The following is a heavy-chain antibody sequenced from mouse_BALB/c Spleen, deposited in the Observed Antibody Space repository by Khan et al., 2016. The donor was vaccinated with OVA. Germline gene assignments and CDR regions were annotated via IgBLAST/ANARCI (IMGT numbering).Heavy chain of an antibody. D-gene: IGHD2-10*01. Sequence: VQLQQSGADFVKPGASVKLSCTASGFNIKDTYMHWINQRPQQGLVWIGRIDPANGDVRYDPKFQDKATITADASSNTAYLQLSSLTSEDTAVYYCIRGAYSGVFAYWGPGTLVTVSA. CDR1: GFNIKDTY. CDR2: IDPANGDV. V-gene: IGHV14-3*02. CDR3: IRGAYSGVFAY. J-gene: IGHJ3*01.